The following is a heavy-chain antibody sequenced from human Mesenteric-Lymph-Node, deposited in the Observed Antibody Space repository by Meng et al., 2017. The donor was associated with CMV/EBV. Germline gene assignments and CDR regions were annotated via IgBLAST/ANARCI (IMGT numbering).Heavy chain of an antibody. CDR1: ASSFPRYY. CDR2: INPNSGGT. J-gene: IGHJ4*02. CDR3: ARALRYFDWYVDY. D-gene: IGHD3-9*01. Sequence: APASSFPRYYMHCVRQAPGQGLAWMGRINPNSGGTNYAQKFQGRVTMTRDTSISTAYMELSRLRSDDTAVYYCARALRYFDWYVDYWGQGTLVTVSS. V-gene: IGHV1-2*06.